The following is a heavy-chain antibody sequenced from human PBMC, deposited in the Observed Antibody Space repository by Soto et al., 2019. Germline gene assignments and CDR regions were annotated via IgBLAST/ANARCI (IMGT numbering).Heavy chain of an antibody. J-gene: IGHJ4*02. D-gene: IGHD5-12*01. CDR2: IYSGGST. Sequence: GGSLRLSCAASGFAVSDNYMSWVRQAPGKGLEWVSVIYSGGSTYYADSVKGRFTISRDNSKNTLYLQMDSLRPEDTAVYYCGRDRLGDGYNFIHYWGQGTLVTVSS. V-gene: IGHV3-53*01. CDR3: GRDRLGDGYNFIHY. CDR1: GFAVSDNY.